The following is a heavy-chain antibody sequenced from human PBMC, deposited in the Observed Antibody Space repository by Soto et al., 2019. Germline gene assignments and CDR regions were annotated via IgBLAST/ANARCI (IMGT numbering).Heavy chain of an antibody. CDR1: GFTFSSYA. V-gene: IGHV3-23*01. CDR2: ISGGGGST. CDR3: AKDRGSGWYENWFDP. J-gene: IGHJ5*02. Sequence: EVQLLESGGGLVQPGGSLRLSCAASGFTFSSYAMNWVRQAPGKGLEWVSGISGGGGSTHYADSVKGRFTSSRDNSQNTMYLQMNSLRVEDTAVYYCAKDRGSGWYENWFDPWGQGTLVTVSS. D-gene: IGHD6-19*01.